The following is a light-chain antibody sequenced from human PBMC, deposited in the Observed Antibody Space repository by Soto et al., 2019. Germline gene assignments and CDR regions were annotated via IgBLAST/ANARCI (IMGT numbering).Light chain of an antibody. J-gene: IGKJ1*01. Sequence: EIVMTQSPATLSVSPGERATLSCRASQSVSTNLAWYQHKPGQAPRLLIYGASTRATGVPARFSGSGSGTEFTLTISSPQSEDFAVYYCQKYDNWPRTFGQGTKVDI. V-gene: IGKV3-15*01. CDR3: QKYDNWPRT. CDR2: GAS. CDR1: QSVSTN.